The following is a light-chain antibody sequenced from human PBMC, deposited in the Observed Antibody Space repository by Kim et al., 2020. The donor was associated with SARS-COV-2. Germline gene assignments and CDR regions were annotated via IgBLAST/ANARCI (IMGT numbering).Light chain of an antibody. Sequence: QSVLTQPASVSGSPGQSITISCTGTSSDVGGFDYVSWYQQHPGKAPKLMIYDVSKRPSGISNRFSGSKSGNTASLTTSGLQAEDEADYYCNSYTSSSTWVFGGGTQLTVL. CDR2: DVS. CDR1: SSDVGGFDY. V-gene: IGLV2-14*01. CDR3: NSYTSSSTWV. J-gene: IGLJ3*02.